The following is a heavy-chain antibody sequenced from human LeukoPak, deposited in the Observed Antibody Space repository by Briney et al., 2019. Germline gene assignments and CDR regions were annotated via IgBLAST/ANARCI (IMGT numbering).Heavy chain of an antibody. Sequence: PGGSLRLSCTASGFTFDDYGMSWVRQAPGQGLEWVSGINWNGGSTGYANSVQGRFTISRDNAKNSLYLQMNSLRAEDTALYYCAKSSMLYYYYYMDAWGKGTTVTVSS. J-gene: IGHJ6*03. D-gene: IGHD2-8*01. CDR2: INWNGGST. CDR3: AKSSMLYYYYYMDA. V-gene: IGHV3-20*04. CDR1: GFTFDDYG.